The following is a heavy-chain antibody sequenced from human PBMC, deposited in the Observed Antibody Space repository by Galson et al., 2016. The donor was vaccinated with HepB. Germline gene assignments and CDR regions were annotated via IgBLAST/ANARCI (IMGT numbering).Heavy chain of an antibody. V-gene: IGHV3-7*01. CDR1: GFSLSMYW. J-gene: IGHJ4*02. D-gene: IGHD2-2*01. CDR3: ARDVGYEALDC. CDR2: INRDGSEK. Sequence: SLRLSCAGSGFSLSMYWTVWVRQAPGKGLEWVANINRDGSEKYSVEGRFSTSRDNAKNSLYLQMDSLRAEDTAVYYCARDVGYEALDCWGQGALVTVSS.